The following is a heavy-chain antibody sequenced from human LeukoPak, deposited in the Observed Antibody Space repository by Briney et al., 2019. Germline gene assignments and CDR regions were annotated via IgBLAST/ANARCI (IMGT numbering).Heavy chain of an antibody. CDR2: IKQDGSEK. CDR1: GFTFSSAW. V-gene: IGHV3-7*05. D-gene: IGHD3-3*01. CDR3: ARDLDQDTYYDCWSRYLFDY. Sequence: GGSLRLSCAASGFTFSSAWMNWVRQAPGKGLEGVANIKQDGSEKYYVDSVKGRFTISRDNAKNSLYLQMNSMSAEDTDVYYCARDLDQDTYYDCWSRYLFDYWGQGTLVTVSS. J-gene: IGHJ4*02.